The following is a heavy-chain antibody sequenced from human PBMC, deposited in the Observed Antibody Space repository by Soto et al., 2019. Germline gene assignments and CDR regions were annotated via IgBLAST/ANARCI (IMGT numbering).Heavy chain of an antibody. V-gene: IGHV4-31*02. J-gene: IGHJ5*02. Sequence: SETRSRTWTVSGGSISSGGSFWIWIRQHPGKGPEWIAFIGYSGTTSFNPSLESRVTVSVDTSKSQFSLNLTSVTAADTAVYYCARGGASSKWFAPWGQGTLVTVSS. D-gene: IGHD2-15*01. CDR3: ARGGASSKWFAP. CDR2: IGYSGTT. CDR1: GGSISSGGSF.